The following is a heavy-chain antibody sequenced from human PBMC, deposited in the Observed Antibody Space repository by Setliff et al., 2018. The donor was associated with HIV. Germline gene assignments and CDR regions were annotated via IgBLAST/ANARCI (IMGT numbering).Heavy chain of an antibody. J-gene: IGHJ4*02. CDR3: ARDQRLSY. CDR2: VSHSGTT. Sequence: SETLSLTCAVSGVSISNSNWWTWVRQPPGKGLEWIGEVSHSGTTNYNPSLKSRVTMSVDKSKNQFSLKLSSVTAADTAVYHCARDQRLSYWGQGTLVTVSS. V-gene: IGHV4-4*02. CDR1: GVSISNSNW.